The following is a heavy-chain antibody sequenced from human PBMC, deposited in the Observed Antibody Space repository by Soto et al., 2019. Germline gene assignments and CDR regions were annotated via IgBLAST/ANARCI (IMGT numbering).Heavy chain of an antibody. Sequence: PGGSLRLSCAASGFTFSGSAMHWVRQASGKGLEWVGRIRSKANSYATAYAVSVKGRFTISRDDSRNTAYLQMNSLKTEDTAVYYCARGVYDFWSGHPNGLDCWGQGTVVTVSS. CDR1: GFTFSGSA. V-gene: IGHV3-73*01. CDR3: ARGVYDFWSGHPNGLDC. J-gene: IGHJ4*02. D-gene: IGHD3-3*01. CDR2: IRSKANSYAT.